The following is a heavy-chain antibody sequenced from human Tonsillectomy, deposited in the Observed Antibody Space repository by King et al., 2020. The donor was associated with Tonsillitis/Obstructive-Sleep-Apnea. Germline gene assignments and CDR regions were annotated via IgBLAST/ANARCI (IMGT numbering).Heavy chain of an antibody. V-gene: IGHV3-30*18. J-gene: IGHJ4*02. CDR1: GFNFSTCA. CDR2: ISHDGRNK. Sequence: VQLVESGGGVVQPGRSLRLSCAASGFNFSTCAMHWVRQAPGKGLEWVAAISHDGRNKYYVDSVKGRFTISRDNSKNTVYLQMNSLRAEDTAIYYCAKDDYRIPVQIGYWGQGTLVTVSS. D-gene: IGHD3-16*01. CDR3: AKDDYRIPVQIGY.